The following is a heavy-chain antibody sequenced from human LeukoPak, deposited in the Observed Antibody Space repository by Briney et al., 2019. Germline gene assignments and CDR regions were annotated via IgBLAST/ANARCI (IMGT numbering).Heavy chain of an antibody. D-gene: IGHD1-14*01. J-gene: IGHJ6*02. CDR3: ARVAGAGNNDYGMDV. V-gene: IGHV4-34*01. Sequence: SETLSLTCAGYGGSFSGYYWSWIRQPPGKGLEWIGEINHSGSTNNNPSLKSRVTISVDTSKNQFSLKLSSVTAAATAVYYCARVAGAGNNDYGMDVWGQGTTVTVSS. CDR1: GGSFSGYY. CDR2: INHSGST.